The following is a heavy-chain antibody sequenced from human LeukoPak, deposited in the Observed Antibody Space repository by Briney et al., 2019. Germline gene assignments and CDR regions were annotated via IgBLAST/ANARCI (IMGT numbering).Heavy chain of an antibody. CDR3: ARQAGAGTRWDYFDY. J-gene: IGHJ4*02. CDR2: IDYRGTA. D-gene: IGHD4-23*01. CDR1: GASISSSDGYF. V-gene: IGHV4-39*01. Sequence: PSETLSLTCTVSGASISSSDGYFWAWIRQLPGKGPDWIGIIDYRGTAFYNPSLESRVTISVETSNNFLSLKVRSVSAADTAQYYCARQAGAGTRWDYFDYWGQGIQVTVSS.